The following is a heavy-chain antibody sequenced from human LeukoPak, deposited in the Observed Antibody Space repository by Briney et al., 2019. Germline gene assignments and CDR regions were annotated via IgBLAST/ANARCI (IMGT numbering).Heavy chain of an antibody. CDR2: IYYSGTT. Sequence: PSETLSLTCLLSGGSISSYYWSWIRQPPGRGREWVGYIYYSGTTNYNPSLKSRVTISVDTSKIQFSVQLSSVTAADTAVYYCARGVYIAAAQYGYWGQGTLVTVSS. V-gene: IGHV4-59*01. CDR1: GGSISSYY. J-gene: IGHJ4*02. CDR3: ARGVYIAAAQYGY. D-gene: IGHD6-13*01.